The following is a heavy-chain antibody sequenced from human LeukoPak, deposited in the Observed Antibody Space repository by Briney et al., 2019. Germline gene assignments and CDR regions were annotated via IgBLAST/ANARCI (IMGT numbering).Heavy chain of an antibody. CDR2: MNTNSGNT. V-gene: IGHV1-8*01. Sequence: GASVTLTFNASGYTFTSYDINWVRHGPGPGLELMGWMNTNSGNTGNAQKFPGRVTMTRNTYISTAYMELSSLRSDDTAVYYCGRAPLYNWFDPWGRGTLVTVSS. CDR3: GRAPLYNWFDP. J-gene: IGHJ5*02. CDR1: GYTFTSYD.